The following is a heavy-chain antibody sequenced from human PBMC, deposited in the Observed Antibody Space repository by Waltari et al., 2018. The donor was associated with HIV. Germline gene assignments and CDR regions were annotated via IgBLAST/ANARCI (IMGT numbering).Heavy chain of an antibody. V-gene: IGHV3-23*01. Sequence: LLESGGNLVQPGGSLTLSCAALGFNFSSDAMTWFRQAPGKGLEWVSGISGSGGDTLFADSVKGRFTISRDASTVYLSMNRLTAEDTAVYYCAKVGLSGRWLLRRPFYFDYWGQGILVTVSS. CDR1: GFNFSSDA. CDR3: AKVGLSGRWLLRRPFYFDY. CDR2: ISGSGGDT. D-gene: IGHD3-10*01. J-gene: IGHJ4*02.